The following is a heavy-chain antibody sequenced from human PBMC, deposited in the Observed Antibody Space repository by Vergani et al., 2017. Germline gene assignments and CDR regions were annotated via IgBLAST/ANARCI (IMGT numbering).Heavy chain of an antibody. D-gene: IGHD6-19*01. CDR3: AEDLGSSGWSFDY. Sequence: VQLVESGGGVVQPGRSLRLSCAASGFTFSSYGMHWVRQAPGKGLEWVAVISYDGSNKYYADSVKGRFTISRDNSKNTLYLQMNSLRAEDTAVYYCAEDLGSSGWSFDYWGQGTLVTVSS. V-gene: IGHV3-30*18. CDR2: ISYDGSNK. J-gene: IGHJ4*02. CDR1: GFTFSSYG.